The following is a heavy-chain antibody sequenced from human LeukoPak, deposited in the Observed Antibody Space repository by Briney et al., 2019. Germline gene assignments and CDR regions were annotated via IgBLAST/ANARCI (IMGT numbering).Heavy chain of an antibody. CDR3: ARDLRGGGSYTIDY. V-gene: IGHV3-23*01. CDR1: GFTFSSYA. D-gene: IGHD1-26*01. Sequence: GGSLRLSCAASGFTFSSYAMSWVRQAPGKGLEWVSAISGSGGSTYYADSVKGRFTISRDNSKNTLYLQMNSLRAEDTAVYYCARDLRGGGSYTIDYWGQGTLVTVSS. CDR2: ISGSGGST. J-gene: IGHJ4*02.